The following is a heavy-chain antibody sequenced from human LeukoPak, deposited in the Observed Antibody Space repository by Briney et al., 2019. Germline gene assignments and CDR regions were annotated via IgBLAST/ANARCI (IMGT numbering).Heavy chain of an antibody. CDR2: IYYSGST. Sequence: SETLSLTCTVSGGSISSSNYYWGWIRQPPGKGLEWIGSIYYSGSTYYNPSLKSRVTISVDTSKNQFSLKLSSVTAADTAVYYCARHHATSFMALWNYYGMDVWGQGTTVTVSS. CDR1: GGSISSSNYY. CDR3: ARHHATSFMALWNYYGMDV. J-gene: IGHJ6*02. V-gene: IGHV4-39*01. D-gene: IGHD3-3*01.